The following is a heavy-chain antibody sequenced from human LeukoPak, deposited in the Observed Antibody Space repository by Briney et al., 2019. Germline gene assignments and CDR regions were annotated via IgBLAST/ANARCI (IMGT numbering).Heavy chain of an antibody. V-gene: IGHV4-59*02. CDR1: GDSVSSYY. J-gene: IGHJ4*02. D-gene: IGHD2-2*02. CDR3: ARVRYCSGTSCYTWLDY. CDR2: IHYSGST. Sequence: SETLSLTCNVSGDSVSSYYWNWIRQPPGKGLEWIAYIHYSGSTNYNPSLRSRVTISVDTSKNQFSLRLTSVTAADTAVYYCARVRYCSGTSCYTWLDYWGQGTLVTVSS.